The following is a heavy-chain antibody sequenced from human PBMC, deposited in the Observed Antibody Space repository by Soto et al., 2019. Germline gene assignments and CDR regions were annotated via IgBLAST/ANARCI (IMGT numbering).Heavy chain of an antibody. D-gene: IGHD4-4*01. CDR1: GFTFSSYA. J-gene: IGHJ2*01. CDR3: ARPLWRDDYNWGYFDL. CDR2: ISYDGSNK. V-gene: IGHV3-30-3*01. Sequence: QVQLVESGGGVVQPGRSLRLSCAASGFTFSSYAMHWVRQAPGKGLEWVAVISYDGSNKYYADSVKGRFTISRDSSKNTMYLQMNSVRAEDTAVYYCARPLWRDDYNWGYFDLWGRGTLVTVSS.